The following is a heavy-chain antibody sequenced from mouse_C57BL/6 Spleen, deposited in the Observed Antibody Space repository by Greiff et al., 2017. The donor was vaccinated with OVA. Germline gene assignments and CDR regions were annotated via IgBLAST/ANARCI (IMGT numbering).Heavy chain of an antibody. V-gene: IGHV1-69*01. Sequence: VQLQQPGAELVMPGASVKLSCKASGYTFTSYWMHWVKQRPGQGLEWIGEIDPSDSYTNYNQKFKGKSTLTVDKSSSTAYMQLSSLTSEDSAVYYCARSGVVATRWYFDVWGTGTTVTVSS. J-gene: IGHJ1*03. D-gene: IGHD1-1*01. CDR2: IDPSDSYT. CDR3: ARSGVVATRWYFDV. CDR1: GYTFTSYW.